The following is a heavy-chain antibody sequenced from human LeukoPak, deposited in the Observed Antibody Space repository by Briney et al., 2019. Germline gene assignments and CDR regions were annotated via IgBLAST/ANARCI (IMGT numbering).Heavy chain of an antibody. CDR2: IIPIFGTA. Sequence: GASVKVSCKASGGTFSSYAISWVRQAPGQGLEWMGGIIPIFGTANYAQKFQGRVTITADESTSTAYMELSSLRSEDTAVYYCAREAYSSGYFDYWGQGTLVTVSS. CDR3: AREAYSSGYFDY. V-gene: IGHV1-69*13. D-gene: IGHD6-19*01. J-gene: IGHJ4*02. CDR1: GGTFSSYA.